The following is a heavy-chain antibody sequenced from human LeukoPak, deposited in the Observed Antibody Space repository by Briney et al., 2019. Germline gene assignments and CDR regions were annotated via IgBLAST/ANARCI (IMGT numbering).Heavy chain of an antibody. D-gene: IGHD2-2*01. Sequence: KPGGSLSLSCAASGFTFSNYAMSWVRQAPGKGLEWVSSISGSDDSTYYADSVKGRFTISRDNSKNTLYLQMNNVRAEDTAVYYCAKDWRRSNYHMDVWGRGTTVTVSS. CDR2: ISGSDDST. J-gene: IGHJ6*03. CDR3: AKDWRRSNYHMDV. CDR1: GFTFSNYA. V-gene: IGHV3-23*01.